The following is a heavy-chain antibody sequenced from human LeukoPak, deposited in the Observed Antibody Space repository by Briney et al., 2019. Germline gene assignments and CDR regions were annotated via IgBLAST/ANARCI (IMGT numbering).Heavy chain of an antibody. V-gene: IGHV3-48*01. CDR2: ISSSSSTI. CDR3: ARDPEARGLDYYDSSGYRPY. Sequence: GGSLRLSCAASGFTFSSYSMNWVRQAPGKGLEWVSYISSSSSTIYYADSVKGRFTISRDNAKNSLYLQMNSLRAEDTAVYYCARDPEARGLDYYDSSGYRPYWGQGTLVTVSS. D-gene: IGHD3-22*01. J-gene: IGHJ4*02. CDR1: GFTFSSYS.